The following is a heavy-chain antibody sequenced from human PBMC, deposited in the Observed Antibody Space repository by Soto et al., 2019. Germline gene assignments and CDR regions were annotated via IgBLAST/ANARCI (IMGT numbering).Heavy chain of an antibody. J-gene: IGHJ4*02. Sequence: EVQLVESGGGLVQPGGSLRLSCAASGFSFSVSYMTWIRQAPGKGLEWVATIKEDGSEKYYADSLRGRFTISKDNAEQSLWLQVSSLRAEDTAVYYCASLGSGDYGGYVGSGFWGQGTLVIVSS. CDR3: ASLGSGDYGGYVGSGF. CDR1: GFSFSVSY. D-gene: IGHD4-17*01. CDR2: IKEDGSEK. V-gene: IGHV3-7*05.